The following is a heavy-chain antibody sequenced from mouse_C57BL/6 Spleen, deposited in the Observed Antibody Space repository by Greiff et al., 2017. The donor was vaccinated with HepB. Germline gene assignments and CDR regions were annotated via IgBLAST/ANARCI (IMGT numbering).Heavy chain of an antibody. CDR3: AISPYYGRVFAY. V-gene: IGHV1-74*01. CDR2: IHPSDSDT. CDR1: GYTFTSYW. J-gene: IGHJ3*01. D-gene: IGHD1-1*01. Sequence: QVQLKQPGAELVKPGASVKVSCKASGYTFTSYWMHWVKQRPGQGLEWIGRIHPSDSDTNYNQKFKGKATLTVDKSSSTAYMQLSSLTSEDSAVYYCAISPYYGRVFAYWGQGTLVTVSA.